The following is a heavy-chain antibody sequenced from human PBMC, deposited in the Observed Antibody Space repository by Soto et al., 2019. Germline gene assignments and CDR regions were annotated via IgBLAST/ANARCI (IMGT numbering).Heavy chain of an antibody. V-gene: IGHV1-46*01. Sequence: ASVKVSCKASGYTFTSYYMHWVRQAPGQGLEWMGIINPSGGSTSYAQKFQGRVTMTRDTSTSTVYMELSSLRSEDTAVYYCARAGRCGGDCLGAPDYWGQGTLVTVSS. CDR1: GYTFTSYY. CDR3: ARAGRCGGDCLGAPDY. D-gene: IGHD2-21*02. J-gene: IGHJ4*02. CDR2: INPSGGST.